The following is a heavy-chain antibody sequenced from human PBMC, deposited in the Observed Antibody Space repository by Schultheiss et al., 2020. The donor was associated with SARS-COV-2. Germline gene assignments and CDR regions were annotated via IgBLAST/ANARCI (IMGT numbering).Heavy chain of an antibody. CDR3: ARVVYGSLYDALDI. CDR1: GFIFSSYAL. Sequence: GSLRLSCAASGFIFSSYALTWVRQAPGKGLEWIGEIYHSGGTNYNPSLKSRVTISVDRSKNQFSLNLSSVTAADTAVYYCARVVYGSLYDALDIWGQGTMVTVSS. V-gene: IGHV4-4*02. D-gene: IGHD1-26*01. CDR2: IYHSGGT. J-gene: IGHJ3*02.